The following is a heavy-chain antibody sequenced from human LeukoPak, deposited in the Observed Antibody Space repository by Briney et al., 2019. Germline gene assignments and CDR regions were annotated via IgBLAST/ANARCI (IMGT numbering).Heavy chain of an antibody. V-gene: IGHV4-34*01. CDR1: GGSFSGYY. CDR3: ARYILTHNAFDI. CDR2: INHSGST. Sequence: AETLSLTCAVYGGSFSGYYWSWIRQPPGKGLECIGEINHSGSTNYHPSLKSRVTISVDKSKNQFSLKLSSVPAADTAVYYCARYILTHNAFDIWGQGTMVTVSS. D-gene: IGHD3-9*01. J-gene: IGHJ3*02.